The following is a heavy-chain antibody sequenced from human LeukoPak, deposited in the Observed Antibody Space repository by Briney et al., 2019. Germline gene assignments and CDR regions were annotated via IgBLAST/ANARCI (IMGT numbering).Heavy chain of an antibody. V-gene: IGHV1-69*05. CDR2: IIPIFGTA. D-gene: IGHD2-8*01. CDR3: ASTYCTNGVCYAGPFDY. Sequence: SVKVSRKASGGTFSSYAISWVRQAPGQGLEWMGGIIPIFGTANYAQKFQGRVTITTDESTSTAYMELSSLRSEDTAVYYCASTYCTNGVCYAGPFDYWGQGTLVTVSS. CDR1: GGTFSSYA. J-gene: IGHJ4*02.